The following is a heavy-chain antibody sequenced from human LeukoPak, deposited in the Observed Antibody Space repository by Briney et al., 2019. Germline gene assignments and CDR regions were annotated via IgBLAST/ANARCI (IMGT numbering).Heavy chain of an antibody. V-gene: IGHV3-53*01. CDR1: GLSVTNNY. Sequence: GGSLRLSCAVSGLSVTNNYMSCVRQAPGKGLEWVSVFYVGGATYYADSVKGRFTISRDNSENTLYLQMKSLRAEDTAVYYCARGYGYNFFDYWGQGILVTVSS. D-gene: IGHD5-24*01. CDR3: ARGYGYNFFDY. CDR2: FYVGGAT. J-gene: IGHJ4*02.